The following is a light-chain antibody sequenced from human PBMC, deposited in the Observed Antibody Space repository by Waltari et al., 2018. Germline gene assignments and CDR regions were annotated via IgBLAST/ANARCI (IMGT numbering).Light chain of an antibody. Sequence: SYELTQLPSVFVSPGQTATITCSRDQGGDKAACSYQQNTGQSPLLVIYQDSKRPSGIPGRFSGSNSGNTATLTISGTQAMDEADYYCQAWDSSLAFGGGTKLTVL. J-gene: IGLJ3*02. V-gene: IGLV3-1*01. CDR3: QAWDSSLA. CDR1: QGGDKA. CDR2: QDS.